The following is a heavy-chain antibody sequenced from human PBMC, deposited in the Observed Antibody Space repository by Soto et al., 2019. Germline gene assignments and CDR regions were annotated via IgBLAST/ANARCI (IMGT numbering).Heavy chain of an antibody. CDR3: AKSLGGDGYNWAFDS. J-gene: IGHJ3*02. V-gene: IGHV3-23*01. CDR1: GFTFSSYA. CDR2: ISGSGGST. Sequence: GGSLRLSFAASGFTFSSYAMSWVRQAPGKGLEWVSAISGSGGSTYYADSVKGRFTISRDNSKNTLYLQMNSLRADDTAVYYCAKSLGGDGYNWAFDSCGRGTMFTVSS. D-gene: IGHD5-12*01.